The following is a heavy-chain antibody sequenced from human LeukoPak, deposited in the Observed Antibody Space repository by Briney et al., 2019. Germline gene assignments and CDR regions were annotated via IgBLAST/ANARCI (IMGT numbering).Heavy chain of an antibody. CDR2: IRYDGSNK. CDR1: GFTFSSYG. CDR3: AKEVVTMVRERHSY. V-gene: IGHV3-30*02. J-gene: IGHJ4*02. Sequence: GGSLRLSCAASGFTFSSYGMHWVRQAPGKGLEWVAFIRYDGSNKYYADSVKGRFTISRDNSKNTLYLQMNSLRAEDTAVYYCAKEVVTMVRERHSYWGQGTLVTVSS. D-gene: IGHD3-10*01.